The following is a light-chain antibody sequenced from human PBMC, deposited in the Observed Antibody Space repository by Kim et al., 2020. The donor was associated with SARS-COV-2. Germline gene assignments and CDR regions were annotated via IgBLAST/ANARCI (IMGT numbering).Light chain of an antibody. CDR2: GKD. Sequence: SSELTQDPAVSVALGQTVRITCQGDSLRSYYATWYQQKSGQAPVLVFYGKDKRPSGIADRFSGSGSGNTASLTITGAQAADEADYYCQSRDRRGNVIFGGGTKVTVL. CDR3: QSRDRRGNVI. CDR1: SLRSYY. J-gene: IGLJ2*01. V-gene: IGLV3-19*01.